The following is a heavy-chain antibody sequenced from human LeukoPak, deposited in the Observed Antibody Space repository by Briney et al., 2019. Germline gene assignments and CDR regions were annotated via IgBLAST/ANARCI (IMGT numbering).Heavy chain of an antibody. CDR2: ISGSGSSP. D-gene: IGHD4-17*01. J-gene: IGHJ4*02. Sequence: GGSLTLSCAPSGLTLSNLAMSGVRHSPGKGREWVSGISGSGSSPYYADSVKGRFAISRDNSKNTLYLQMSSLRAEDTAVYYCAKDTTVTRGNFDYWGQGTLVTVSS. CDR3: AKDTTVTRGNFDY. V-gene: IGHV3-23*01. CDR1: GLTLSNLA.